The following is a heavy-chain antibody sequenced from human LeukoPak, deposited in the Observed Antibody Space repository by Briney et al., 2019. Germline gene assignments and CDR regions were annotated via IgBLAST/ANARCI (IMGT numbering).Heavy chain of an antibody. Sequence: SVKVSCKASGSTFTSYGISWARQAPGQGLEWMGWISAYNGNTNYAQKLQGRVTMTTDTSTSTAYMELRSLRSDDTAVYYCARDDEYDFWSGYDQTTIPVRFDYWGQGTLVTVPS. V-gene: IGHV1-18*01. CDR2: ISAYNGNT. J-gene: IGHJ4*02. D-gene: IGHD3-3*01. CDR3: ARDDEYDFWSGYDQTTIPVRFDY. CDR1: GSTFTSYG.